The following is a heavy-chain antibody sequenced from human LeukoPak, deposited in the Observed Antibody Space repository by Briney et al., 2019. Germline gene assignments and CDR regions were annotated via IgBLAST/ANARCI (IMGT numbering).Heavy chain of an antibody. V-gene: IGHV4-34*01. CDR2: INHSGST. Sequence: PSETLSLTCAVYGGSFSGFYWNWIRQPPGKGLEWIGEINHSGSTNYNPSLKSRLTISVDTSKNQFSLKLNSVTAADTAVYYCARESIYYGMDVWGQGTTVTVSS. CDR1: GGSFSGFY. J-gene: IGHJ6*02. CDR3: ARESIYYGMDV.